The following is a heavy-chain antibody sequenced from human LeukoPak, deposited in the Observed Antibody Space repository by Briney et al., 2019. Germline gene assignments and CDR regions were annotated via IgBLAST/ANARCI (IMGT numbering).Heavy chain of an antibody. CDR3: AAIYDFWSGYYLFDS. D-gene: IGHD3-3*01. J-gene: IGHJ4*02. CDR1: GFTFTSSA. Sequence: ASVKVSCKASGFTFTSSAVQWVRQARGQRLEWIGWIVVGSGNTNYAQKFQERVTITRDMSTSTAYMELSSLRSEDTAVYYCAAIYDFWSGYYLFDSWGQGTLVTVSS. CDR2: IVVGSGNT. V-gene: IGHV1-58*01.